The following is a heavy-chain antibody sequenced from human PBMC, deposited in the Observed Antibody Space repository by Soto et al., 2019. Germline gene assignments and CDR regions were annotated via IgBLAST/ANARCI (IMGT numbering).Heavy chain of an antibody. CDR3: AKADGQQWLIPHLDN. J-gene: IGHJ4*02. CDR1: VFNFKKFA. V-gene: IGHV3-23*01. CDR2: ISCCGGSA. Sequence: LRLSCVASVFNFKKFAMACVRQAAGEGLEWVSGISCCGGSASYADSVKGRFSIARDDSKNTVSLQLNSLRVEDTAQYYCAKADGQQWLIPHLDNWGQGTLVTVSS. D-gene: IGHD6-19*01.